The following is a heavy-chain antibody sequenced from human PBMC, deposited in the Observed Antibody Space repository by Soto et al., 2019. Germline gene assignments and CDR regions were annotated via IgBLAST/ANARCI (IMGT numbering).Heavy chain of an antibody. CDR1: GYTFTGYY. Sequence: QMQLVQSGAEVKKPGASVKVSCKASGYTFTGYYMHWVRQAPGQGLEWMGWINPNSGGTNYAQKFQGRVTMTRDTSISTAYMELSRLRSDATAVYYCALRQSAATSRSIVDYWGQGTLVTVSS. V-gene: IGHV1-2*02. CDR3: ALRQSAATSRSIVDY. J-gene: IGHJ4*02. D-gene: IGHD2-15*01. CDR2: INPNSGGT.